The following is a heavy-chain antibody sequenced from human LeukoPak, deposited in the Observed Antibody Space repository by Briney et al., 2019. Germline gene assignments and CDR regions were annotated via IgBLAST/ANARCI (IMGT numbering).Heavy chain of an antibody. V-gene: IGHV4-59*01. D-gene: IGHD1-26*01. J-gene: IGHJ3*02. CDR1: CGSISSYY. Sequence: SETLSLTCTVSCGSISSYYWSWIRQPPGKGLEWIGYIYYSGSTNYNPSLKSRVTISVDTSKNHFSLKLSSVTAADTAVYYCARYSGSYPHDAFDIWGQGTMVTVSS. CDR3: ARYSGSYPHDAFDI. CDR2: IYYSGST.